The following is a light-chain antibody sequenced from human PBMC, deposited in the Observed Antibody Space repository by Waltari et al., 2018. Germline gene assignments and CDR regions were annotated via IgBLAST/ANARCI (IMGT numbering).Light chain of an antibody. Sequence: QLVLTQSPSASASLGASVKTTCTLSSGHSTSVIAWHQQQPGRGPRYLMRLNSDGSHTKRDGIPDRFSGSSSGTERFLIISSLQSEDEADYYCQTWDSGIVVFGGGTKLTVL. CDR3: QTWDSGIVV. CDR1: SGHSTSV. CDR2: LNSDGSH. V-gene: IGLV4-69*02. J-gene: IGLJ2*01.